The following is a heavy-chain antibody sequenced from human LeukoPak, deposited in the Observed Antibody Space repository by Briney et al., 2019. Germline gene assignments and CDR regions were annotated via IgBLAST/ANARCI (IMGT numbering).Heavy chain of an antibody. J-gene: IGHJ6*02. V-gene: IGHV1-69*04. D-gene: IGHD2-15*01. CDR1: GGTFSSYA. CDR2: IIPILGIA. Sequence: SVKVSCKASGGTFSSYAISGVRQAPGQGLEWMGRIIPILGIANYAQNFQGRVTITADKSTSTAYMELSSMRSEDTAVYYCARDIGYCSGGSCLPHKLYYYYGMDVWGQGTTVTVSS. CDR3: ARDIGYCSGGSCLPHKLYYYYGMDV.